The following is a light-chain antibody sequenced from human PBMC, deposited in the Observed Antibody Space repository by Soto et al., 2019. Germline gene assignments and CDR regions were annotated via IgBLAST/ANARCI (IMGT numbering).Light chain of an antibody. V-gene: IGKV1-33*01. J-gene: IGKJ5*01. CDR1: QDISNY. Sequence: DVQMTQSPSSLSASVGDRVTITCQASQDISNYLNWYQQKPGKAHKLLIYDASNLETGVPSRFSGSGPGTDFTFTISSLQPEDIATYYCQQYDNLPITFGQGTRLEIK. CDR3: QQYDNLPIT. CDR2: DAS.